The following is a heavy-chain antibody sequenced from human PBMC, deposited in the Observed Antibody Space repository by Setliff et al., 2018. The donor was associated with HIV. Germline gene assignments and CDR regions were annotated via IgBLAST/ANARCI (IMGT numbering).Heavy chain of an antibody. CDR1: GDKFGSFD. CDR3: ARGSDILEKMGIYYHYMDV. D-gene: IGHD3-9*01. J-gene: IGHJ6*03. Sequence: ASVKVSCKTSGDKFGSFDINWVRQASGQGLEWVGWVYASTGHTAYARKFEGSVTMTWDPSTGIGYMELNSLRADDTAVYYCARGSDILEKMGIYYHYMDVWSKGTTVTVSS. CDR2: VYASTGHT. V-gene: IGHV1-8*01.